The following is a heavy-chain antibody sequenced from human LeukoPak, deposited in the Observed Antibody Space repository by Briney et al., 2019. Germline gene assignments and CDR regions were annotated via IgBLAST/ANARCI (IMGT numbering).Heavy chain of an antibody. CDR3: ARFTSPRGMDV. J-gene: IGHJ6*02. CDR2: MSSNGGST. V-gene: IGHV3-64*01. Sequence: GGSLRLSCAASGFTFSSYAMHWVRQAPGKGLEYVSAMSSNGGSTYYANSVKGRFTISRDNSRNMLFLQMGSLRGEDMAVYYCARFTSPRGMDVWGQGTTVTVSS. CDR1: GFTFSSYA.